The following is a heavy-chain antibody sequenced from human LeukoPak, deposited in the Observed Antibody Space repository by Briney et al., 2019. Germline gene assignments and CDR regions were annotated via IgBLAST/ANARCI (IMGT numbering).Heavy chain of an antibody. CDR2: ISYDGSNK. Sequence: GGSLRLSCAASGFTFSSYAMHWVRQAPGKGLEWVAVISYDGSNKYYADSVKGRFTISRDNSKNTLYLQMNSLRAEDTAVYYCARGGRLFSRGYYFDYWGQGTLVTVSS. CDR1: GFTFSSYA. CDR3: ARGGRLFSRGYYFDY. D-gene: IGHD2-2*01. J-gene: IGHJ4*02. V-gene: IGHV3-30-3*01.